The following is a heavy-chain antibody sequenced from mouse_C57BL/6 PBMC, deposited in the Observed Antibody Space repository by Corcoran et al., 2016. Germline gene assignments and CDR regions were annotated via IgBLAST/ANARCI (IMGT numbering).Heavy chain of an antibody. CDR1: GYTFTTYG. V-gene: IGHV9-3*01. Sequence: QIQLVQSGPELKKPGETVKISCKASGYTFTTYGMSWVKQAPGKGLKGMGWINTYSGVPTYADDFKGRFAFSLETSASTAYLQINNLKNEDTATYFCARSDYGSSYGFAYWGQGTLVTVSA. D-gene: IGHD1-1*01. J-gene: IGHJ3*01. CDR2: INTYSGVP. CDR3: ARSDYGSSYGFAY.